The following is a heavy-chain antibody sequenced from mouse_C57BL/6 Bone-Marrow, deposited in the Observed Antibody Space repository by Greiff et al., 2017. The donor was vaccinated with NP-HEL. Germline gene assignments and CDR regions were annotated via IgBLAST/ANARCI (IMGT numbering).Heavy chain of an antibody. CDR1: GYTFTTYP. CDR2: FHPYNDDT. D-gene: IGHD2-5*01. Sequence: QVQLKESGAELVKPGASVKMSCKASGYTFTTYPIEWMKQNHGKSLEWIGNFHPYNDDTKYNEKFKGKATLTVEKSSSTVYLELSRLTSDDSAVYYCGRGSNYLYYFDYWGQGTTLTVSS. J-gene: IGHJ2*01. CDR3: GRGSNYLYYFDY. V-gene: IGHV1-47*01.